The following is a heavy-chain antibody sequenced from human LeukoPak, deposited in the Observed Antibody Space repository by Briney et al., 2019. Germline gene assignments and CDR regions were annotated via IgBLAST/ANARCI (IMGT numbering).Heavy chain of an antibody. J-gene: IGHJ4*02. CDR3: TRDGFGTVATGRYFDY. Sequence: GGSLRLSCIVSGFTFGDYAISWVRQAPGKGLEWVGFIRTKAFGGTPEYAASVKGRFTISRDDSKSIVYLQMNSLKTEDTAVYYCTRDGFGTVATGRYFDYWGQGTLVTVSS. CDR2: IRTKAFGGTP. V-gene: IGHV3-49*04. D-gene: IGHD1-26*01. CDR1: GFTFGDYA.